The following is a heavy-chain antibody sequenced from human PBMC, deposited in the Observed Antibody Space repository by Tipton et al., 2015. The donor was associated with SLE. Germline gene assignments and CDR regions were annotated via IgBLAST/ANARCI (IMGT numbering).Heavy chain of an antibody. V-gene: IGHV4-61*09. CDR1: GDSIDRGSFY. D-gene: IGHD5-18*01. Sequence: TLSLTCAVSGDSIDRGSFYWTWVRQPAGKGLEWIGHVYSSGSPDYNPSLKSRVTISLDKSKNNFSLKLSAVTAADTAVYYCARDQGYFYGGNPGDAYDIWGPGTKVTVSS. CDR3: ARDQGYFYGGNPGDAYDI. J-gene: IGHJ3*02. CDR2: VYSSGSP.